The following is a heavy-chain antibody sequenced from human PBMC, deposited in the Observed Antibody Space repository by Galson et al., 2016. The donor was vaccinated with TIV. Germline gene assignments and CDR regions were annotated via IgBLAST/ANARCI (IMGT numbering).Heavy chain of an antibody. J-gene: IGHJ5*02. CDR3: ARAVGFYDDNWFDP. CDR2: ISYSGST. V-gene: IGHV4-59*01. Sequence: LTCSVSGASMNDYYWSWIRQPPGKGLEYIGYISYSGSTNYNSSLKSRVTISVDTSKNQFSLRLKSVTPADTAVYYCARAVGFYDDNWFDPWGQGTLVTVSS. CDR1: GASMNDYY. D-gene: IGHD5/OR15-5a*01.